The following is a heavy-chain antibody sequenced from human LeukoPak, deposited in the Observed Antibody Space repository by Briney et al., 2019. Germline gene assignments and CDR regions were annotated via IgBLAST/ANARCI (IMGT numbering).Heavy chain of an antibody. CDR1: YX. CDR2: IYYSGST. J-gene: IGHJ6*03. V-gene: IGHV4-59*01. Sequence: YXXXXIRXXXGXGLXXXGYIYYSGSTNYNPSLKRRVTISVDXXXNXXSLKLSSVAGADTAVYYCGXXXXXXXWDYYYYYMDVWGKGTTVTISS. CDR3: GXXXXXXXWDYYYYYMDV.